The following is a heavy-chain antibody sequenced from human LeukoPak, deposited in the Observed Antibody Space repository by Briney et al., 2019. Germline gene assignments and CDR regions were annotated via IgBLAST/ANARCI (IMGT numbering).Heavy chain of an antibody. V-gene: IGHV3-30-3*01. Sequence: GTSLRLSCAASGFTFSNYAMHWVRQPPGKGLEGVAVMSYDGSNKFYADSVKGRFTISRDNAKNSLYLQMNSLRAEDTAVYYCARDRGSSTSCYSYWGQGTLVTVSS. CDR1: GFTFSNYA. CDR3: ARDRGSSTSCYSY. CDR2: MSYDGSNK. J-gene: IGHJ4*02. D-gene: IGHD2-2*01.